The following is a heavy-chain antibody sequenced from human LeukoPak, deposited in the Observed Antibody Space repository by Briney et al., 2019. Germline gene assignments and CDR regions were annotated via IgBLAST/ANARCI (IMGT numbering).Heavy chain of an antibody. CDR2: INPKSGGT. Sequence: ASVKVSCKASGYIFIGYYIHWVRQAPGQGLEWMAWINPKSGGTYYAQQFQGRVTMTGDTSITTAYMEVTRLRSDDTAVYYCARGVRGIVVVPAAHFDYWGQGTPVTVSS. CDR1: GYIFIGYY. V-gene: IGHV1-2*02. J-gene: IGHJ4*02. CDR3: ARGVRGIVVVPAAHFDY. D-gene: IGHD2-2*01.